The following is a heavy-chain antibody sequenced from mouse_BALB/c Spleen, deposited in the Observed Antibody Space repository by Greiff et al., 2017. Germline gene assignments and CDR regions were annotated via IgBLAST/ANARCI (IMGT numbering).Heavy chain of an antibody. CDR2: ISYSGST. Sequence: EVQLQQSGPGLVKPSQSLSLTCTVTGYSITSDYAWNWIRQFPGNKLEWMGYISYSGSTSYNPSLKSRISITRDTSKNQFFLQLNSVTTEDTATYYCARGNYVYWYFDVWGAGTTVTVSS. V-gene: IGHV3-2*02. J-gene: IGHJ1*01. D-gene: IGHD2-1*01. CDR1: GYSITSDYA. CDR3: ARGNYVYWYFDV.